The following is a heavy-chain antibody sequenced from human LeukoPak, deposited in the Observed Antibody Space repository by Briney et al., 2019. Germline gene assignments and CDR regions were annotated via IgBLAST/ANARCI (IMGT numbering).Heavy chain of an antibody. D-gene: IGHD5-24*01. CDR1: GFTFSGYA. J-gene: IGHJ3*02. V-gene: IGHV3-23*01. Sequence: PGGSLRLSCAASGFTFSGYAMSWVRQAPGKGLEWVSAISGSGGSTYYADSVKGRFTISRDNSKNTLYLQMNSLRAEDTAVYYCAKARDGYNLIPDAFDIWGQGTMVTVSS. CDR3: AKARDGYNLIPDAFDI. CDR2: ISGSGGST.